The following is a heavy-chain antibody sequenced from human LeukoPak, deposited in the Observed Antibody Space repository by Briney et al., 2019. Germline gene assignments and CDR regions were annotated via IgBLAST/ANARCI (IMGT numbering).Heavy chain of an antibody. CDR1: GFTFSNYW. CDR3: ARGREHSYGPVAVDC. J-gene: IGHJ4*02. Sequence: GGSLRLSCAVSGFTFSNYWMLWVRQAPGEGLVWVSRINGDGSSRSYADSVKGRFTISRDNAKNTLYLQMNSLRVEDTAVYYCARGREHSYGPVAVDCWGQGTLVTVSS. V-gene: IGHV3-74*01. D-gene: IGHD5-18*01. CDR2: INGDGSSR.